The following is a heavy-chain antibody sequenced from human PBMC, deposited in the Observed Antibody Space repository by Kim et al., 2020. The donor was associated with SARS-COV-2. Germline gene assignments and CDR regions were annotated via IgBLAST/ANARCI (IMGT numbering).Heavy chain of an antibody. J-gene: IGHJ6*02. D-gene: IGHD6-19*01. Sequence: GGSLRLSCAASGFTFSSYGMHWVRQAPGKGLEWVAVISYDGSNKYYADSVKGRFTISRDNSKNTLYLQMNSLRAEDTAVYYCAKDTSHSSGWYIRNYYYGMDVWGQGTTVTVSS. V-gene: IGHV3-30*18. CDR3: AKDTSHSSGWYIRNYYYGMDV. CDR1: GFTFSSYG. CDR2: ISYDGSNK.